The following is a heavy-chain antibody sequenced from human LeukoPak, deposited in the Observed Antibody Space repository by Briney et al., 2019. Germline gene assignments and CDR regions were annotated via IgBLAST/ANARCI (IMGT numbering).Heavy chain of an antibody. CDR1: GGSISSYY. CDR3: ARCPRAAFDI. CDR2: IYYSGST. Sequence: PSETLSLTCTGSGGSISSYYWSWIRQPPGKGLEWIGYIYYSGSTNYNPSLKSRVTISVDTSKNQFSLKLSSVTAADTAVYYCARCPRAAFDIWGQGTMVTVSS. J-gene: IGHJ3*02. V-gene: IGHV4-59*01.